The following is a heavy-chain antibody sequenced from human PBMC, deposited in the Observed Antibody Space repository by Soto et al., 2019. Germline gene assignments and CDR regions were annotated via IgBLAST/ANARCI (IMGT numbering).Heavy chain of an antibody. Sequence: PVWSLRVSWTASIFTFSSYAMSWVLKNPGKLLEWVSAISGSGGSTYYADSVKGRFTISRDNSKNTLYLQMNSLRAEDTAVYYCAKVHTYYDFWSGYCFEYWGQGTLVTVSS. CDR3: AKVHTYYDFWSGYCFEY. V-gene: IGHV3-23*01. CDR2: ISGSGGST. D-gene: IGHD3-3*01. J-gene: IGHJ4*02. CDR1: IFTFSSYA.